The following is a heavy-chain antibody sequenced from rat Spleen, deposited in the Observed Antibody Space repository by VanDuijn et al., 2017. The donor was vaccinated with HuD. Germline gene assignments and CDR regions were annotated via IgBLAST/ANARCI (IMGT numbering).Heavy chain of an antibody. CDR2: IWSGGST. D-gene: IGHD1-9*01. Sequence: QVQLKESGPGLVQPSQTLSLTCTVSGFSLTRSGVSWVRQPPGKGLVWIGAIWSGGSTDYNSPLKPRLSTSRDTSKSQVLLKMNSLQTEDTAMYFCARGGHTMAFAYWGQGTLVTVSS. V-gene: IGHV2-16*01. J-gene: IGHJ3*01. CDR3: ARGGHTMAFAY. CDR1: GFSLTRSG.